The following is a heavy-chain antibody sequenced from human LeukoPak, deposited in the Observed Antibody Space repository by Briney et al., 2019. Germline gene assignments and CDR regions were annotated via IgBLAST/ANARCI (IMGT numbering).Heavy chain of an antibody. Sequence: SETLSLTCAVYGGSFSAYYWSWIRQPPGKGLEWIGEIHHSGSTKYNPSLKSRVTISVDMSQSRFYLKLTSVTAADTAVYYCAKDLYGYVSNWFDPWGQGTLVTVSS. CDR1: GGSFSAYY. CDR2: IHHSGST. D-gene: IGHD5-12*01. V-gene: IGHV4-34*01. J-gene: IGHJ5*02. CDR3: AKDLYGYVSNWFDP.